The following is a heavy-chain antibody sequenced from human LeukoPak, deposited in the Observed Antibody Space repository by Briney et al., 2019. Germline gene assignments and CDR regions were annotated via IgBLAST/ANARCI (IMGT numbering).Heavy chain of an antibody. D-gene: IGHD3-22*01. CDR2: INPSGGST. J-gene: IGHJ4*02. V-gene: IGHV1-46*01. CDR1: GYTLTSYY. CDR3: ARAYYDSSGYYRHFDY. Sequence: ASVKVSCKASGYTLTSYYMHWVRQAPGQGLEWMGIINPSGGSTSYAQKFQGRVTMTRDTSTSTVYMELSSLRSEDTAVYYCARAYYDSSGYYRHFDYWGQGTLVTVSS.